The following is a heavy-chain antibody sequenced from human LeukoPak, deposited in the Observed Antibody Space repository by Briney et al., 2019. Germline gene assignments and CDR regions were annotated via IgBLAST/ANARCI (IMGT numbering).Heavy chain of an antibody. J-gene: IGHJ4*02. V-gene: IGHV1-2*02. D-gene: IGHD1-1*01. CDR3: AREGAPQLSSCFDH. CDR1: GYXFTAYY. Sequence: ASVKVSCKASGYXFTAYYIHWVRQAPGQGLEWMGWINPNTGGTNFAQRFQGRVTMTRGTSINTAYMELSSLRSDDTAMYYCAREGAPQLSSCFDHWGQGTLVTVSS. CDR2: INPNTGGT.